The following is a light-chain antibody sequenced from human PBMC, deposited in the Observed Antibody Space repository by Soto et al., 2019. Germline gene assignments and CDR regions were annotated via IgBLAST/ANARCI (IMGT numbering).Light chain of an antibody. J-gene: IGKJ1*01. V-gene: IGKV1-5*03. CDR3: QNYNSYSEA. CDR1: QTISSW. CDR2: KAS. Sequence: DIQMTQSPATLSGSVGDRVTITCRASQTISSWLAWYQQKPGKAPKLLIYKASTLKSGVPSRFSGSGSGTEFTLTISSLQPDDFATYYCQNYNSYSEACGKGTKVDIK.